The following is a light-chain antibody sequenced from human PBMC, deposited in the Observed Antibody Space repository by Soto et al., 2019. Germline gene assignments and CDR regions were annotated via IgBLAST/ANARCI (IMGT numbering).Light chain of an antibody. CDR3: QQYNNWLT. J-gene: IGKJ4*01. CDR1: QSVNSN. CDR2: DAS. V-gene: IGKV3-15*01. Sequence: EIVMTQSPATLAVSPGDRGTLSCRASQSVNSNLAWYQQKPGQAPRLLIYDASTRATGIPARFSGSGSGTEFTLTISSLQSEDFAVYYCQQYNNWLTFGGGTKVEIK.